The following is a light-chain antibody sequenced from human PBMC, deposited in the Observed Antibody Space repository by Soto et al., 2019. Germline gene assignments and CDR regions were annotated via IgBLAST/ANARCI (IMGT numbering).Light chain of an antibody. CDR3: QHYNSYST. Sequence: DIQMTQSPSTLSASVGDRVTITCRASQSISSWLAWYQQKPVKAPKLLIYDSSSLERGVPSRFSGSGSGTEFTITISSLQPDHFATYYCQHYNSYSTFGQGTKLEIK. CDR2: DSS. CDR1: QSISSW. J-gene: IGKJ2*01. V-gene: IGKV1-5*01.